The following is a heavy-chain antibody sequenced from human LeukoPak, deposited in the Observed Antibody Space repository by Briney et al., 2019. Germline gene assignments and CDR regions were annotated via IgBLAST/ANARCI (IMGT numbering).Heavy chain of an antibody. D-gene: IGHD2-2*01. J-gene: IGHJ5*02. V-gene: IGHV7-4-1*02. CDR3: TRSFVVVPGATDWFDP. CDR2: INTNTGNA. CDR1: GYTFSSYA. Sequence: ASVKVSCKASGYTFSSYAMNWVRQSPGQGLGWMGWINTNTGNAVYAQGFTGRFVFSLDTLVRTAYLQISSLQAEDTAVYYCTRSFVVVPGATDWFDPWGQGTLVTVSS.